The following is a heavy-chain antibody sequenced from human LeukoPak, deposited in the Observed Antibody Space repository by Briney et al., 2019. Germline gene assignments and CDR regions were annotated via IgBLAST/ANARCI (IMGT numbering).Heavy chain of an antibody. CDR3: ARDLSPLPTYYYDISGQAGFDY. Sequence: GGSLCLSCAASGFTFSTYSMNWVRQAPGQGLEWVSPISSSSSYIYYAYSVKGPFTISRDNAKNSLYLQMNSLRAEDTAVYYCARDLSPLPTYYYDISGQAGFDYWGQGTLVTVSS. CDR2: ISSSSSYI. V-gene: IGHV3-21*01. D-gene: IGHD3-22*01. CDR1: GFTFSTYS. J-gene: IGHJ4*02.